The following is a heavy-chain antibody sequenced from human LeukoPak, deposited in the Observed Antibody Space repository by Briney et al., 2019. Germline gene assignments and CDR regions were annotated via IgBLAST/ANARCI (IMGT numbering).Heavy chain of an antibody. CDR3: AREGNYYGSGSYYISEYYFDY. Sequence: PEGSLRLSCAASGFTFSSYAMHWVRQAPGKGLEYVSAISSNGGSTYYANSVKGRFTISRDNSKNTLYLQMGSLRAEDMAVYYCAREGNYYGSGSYYISEYYFDYWGQGTLVTVSS. V-gene: IGHV3-64*01. CDR2: ISSNGGST. J-gene: IGHJ4*02. CDR1: GFTFSSYA. D-gene: IGHD3-10*01.